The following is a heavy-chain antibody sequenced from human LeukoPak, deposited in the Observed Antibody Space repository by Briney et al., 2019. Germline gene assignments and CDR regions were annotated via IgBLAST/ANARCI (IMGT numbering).Heavy chain of an antibody. Sequence: SETLSLTCTVSGGSISSSSYYWGWIRQPPGKGLEWIGSIYYSGSTYYNPSLKSRVTISVDTSKNQFSLKLSSVTAADTAVYYCARVPQTYYDFWSGYYISNWFDPWGQGTLVTVSS. CDR2: IYYSGST. V-gene: IGHV4-39*07. CDR1: GGSISSSSYY. D-gene: IGHD3-3*01. J-gene: IGHJ5*02. CDR3: ARVPQTYYDFWSGYYISNWFDP.